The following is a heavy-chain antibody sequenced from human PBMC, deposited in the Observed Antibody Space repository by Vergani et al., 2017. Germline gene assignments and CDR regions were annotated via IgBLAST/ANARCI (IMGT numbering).Heavy chain of an antibody. Sequence: ELQLMESGGGVVQPGGSLRLSCAASGFTFSSHCMYWVRQAPGKGLEWVSVISGSGGRAKYADSVKGRFTVSRDNSKKTLYLQLNRVRAEDTAVYYCARDVLPWDGHYFEYWGQGTLVTVSS. D-gene: IGHD1-26*01. CDR3: ARDVLPWDGHYFEY. V-gene: IGHV3-23*01. CDR2: ISGSGGRA. CDR1: GFTFSSHC. J-gene: IGHJ4*02.